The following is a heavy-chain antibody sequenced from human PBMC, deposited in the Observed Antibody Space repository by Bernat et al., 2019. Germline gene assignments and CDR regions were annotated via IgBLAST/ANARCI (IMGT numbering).Heavy chain of an antibody. D-gene: IGHD3-3*01. CDR1: GGSISSSSYY. CDR2: IYYSGST. V-gene: IGHV4-39*01. J-gene: IGHJ6*03. Sequence: QLQLQESGPGLVKPSETLSLTCTVSGGSISSSSYYWGWIRQPPGKGLEWIGSIYYSGSTYYNPSLKSRVTISVDTSKNQFSLKLSSVTAADTAVYYCARQGYDFLSGYYPYYYYYYYMDVWGKGTTVTVSS. CDR3: ARQGYDFLSGYYPYYYYYYYMDV.